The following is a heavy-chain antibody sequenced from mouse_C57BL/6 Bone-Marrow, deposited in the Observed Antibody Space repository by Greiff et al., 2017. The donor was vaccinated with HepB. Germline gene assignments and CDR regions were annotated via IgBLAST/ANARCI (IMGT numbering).Heavy chain of an antibody. CDR1: GYTFTSYW. Sequence: VQLQQPGAELVMPGASVKLSCKASGYTFTSYWMHWVKQRPGQGLEWIGEIDPSDSYTNYNQKFKGKSTLTVDKSSSTAYMQLSSLTSEDSAVYYCARGEGLLRLRDWYFDVWGTGTTVTVSS. D-gene: IGHD1-1*01. CDR2: IDPSDSYT. J-gene: IGHJ1*03. V-gene: IGHV1-69*01. CDR3: ARGEGLLRLRDWYFDV.